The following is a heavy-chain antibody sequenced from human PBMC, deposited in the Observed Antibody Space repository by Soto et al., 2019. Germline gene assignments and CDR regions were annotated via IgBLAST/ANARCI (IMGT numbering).Heavy chain of an antibody. D-gene: IGHD4-17*01. CDR1: GFTLSNYW. CDR2: ITQDGSEK. CDR3: MSTVTTCGC. Sequence: EVQLVESGGGLVQPGGSLRLSCTASGFTLSNYWMNWVRQAPEKGLEWVANITQDGSEKNYVDSVKGLFTISRDNAKRSLYLQMHSLRADDTAMYYCMSTVTTCGCWGQGTLVTVSS. V-gene: IGHV3-7*05. J-gene: IGHJ4*02.